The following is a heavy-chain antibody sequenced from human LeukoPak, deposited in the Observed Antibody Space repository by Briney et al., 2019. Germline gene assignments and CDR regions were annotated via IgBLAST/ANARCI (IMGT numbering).Heavy chain of an antibody. J-gene: IGHJ5*02. CDR3: ARECSSTTCYTRSFDP. Sequence: SETLSLTCIVSGYSISSGYYWGWIRQPPGKGLEWIGNLYHSGSTYYNPSLRSRATMSGDTSKNQFSLSLSSVTAADTAVYYCARECSSTTCYTRSFDPWGQGTLVTVSS. V-gene: IGHV4-38-2*02. D-gene: IGHD2-2*02. CDR2: LYHSGST. CDR1: GYSISSGYY.